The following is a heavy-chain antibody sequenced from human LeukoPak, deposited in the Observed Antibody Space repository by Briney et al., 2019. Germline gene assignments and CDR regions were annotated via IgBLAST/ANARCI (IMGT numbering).Heavy chain of an antibody. D-gene: IGHD6-13*01. CDR2: ISGSGGST. CDR3: AKDLAYSSSWIDSTDY. CDR1: GFTFSSYA. Sequence: GGSLRLSCAASGFTFSSYAMSWVGQTPEKGLEWVSAISGSGGSTYYADSVKGRFTISRDNSKNTLYLQMNSLRAEDTAVYFCAKDLAYSSSWIDSTDYWGQGALVTVSS. V-gene: IGHV3-23*01. J-gene: IGHJ4*02.